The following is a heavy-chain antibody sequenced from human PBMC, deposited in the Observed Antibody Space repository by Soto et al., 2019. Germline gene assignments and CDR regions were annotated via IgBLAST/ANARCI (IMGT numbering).Heavy chain of an antibody. CDR3: ARVNSWDGEYNWFDP. D-gene: IGHD3-10*01. Sequence: SETLSLTCAVSSGSISSSNWWSWVRQPPGKGLEWIGEIYHSGSTNYNPSLKSRVTISVDKSKNQFSLKLSSVTAADTAVYYCARVNSWDGEYNWFDPWGQGTLVTVSS. J-gene: IGHJ5*02. CDR2: IYHSGST. CDR1: SGSISSSNW. V-gene: IGHV4-4*02.